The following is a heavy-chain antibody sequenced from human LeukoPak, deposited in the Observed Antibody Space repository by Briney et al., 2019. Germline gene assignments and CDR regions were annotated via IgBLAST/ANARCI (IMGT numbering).Heavy chain of an antibody. J-gene: IGHJ4*02. D-gene: IGHD5-24*01. CDR3: AKGGRWLPLDY. V-gene: IGHV3-23*01. CDR2: ISGSGDST. Sequence: GGSLRLSCAASGFSVSSNYMTWVRQAPGKGLEWVSGISGSGDSTYYADSVKGRFTISRDTSKNTLYLQMNSLRAEDTAVYYCAKGGRWLPLDYWGQGTLVTVSS. CDR1: GFSVSSNY.